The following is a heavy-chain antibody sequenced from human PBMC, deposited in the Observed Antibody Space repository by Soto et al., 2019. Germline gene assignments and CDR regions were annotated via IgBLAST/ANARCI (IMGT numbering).Heavy chain of an antibody. J-gene: IGHJ4*02. CDR2: IYYTGST. V-gene: IGHV4-31*03. CDR3: ATSLVTSRTRVDY. D-gene: IGHD2-21*02. Sequence: SEALSLTCTVSVGSIYTCGFYWSWILQLPGKGLEWLGYIYYTGSTQYTPSLKSRLTISTDTSDNQFSLRLTSVTAADTAVYYCATSLVTSRTRVDYWGQGTLVTVSS. CDR1: VGSIYTCGFY.